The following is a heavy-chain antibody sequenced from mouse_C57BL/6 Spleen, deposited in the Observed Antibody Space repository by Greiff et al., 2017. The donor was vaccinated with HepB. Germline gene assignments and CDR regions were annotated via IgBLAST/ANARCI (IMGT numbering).Heavy chain of an antibody. CDR3: ARGGYWGDY. CDR1: GYTFTDYY. CDR2: INPNNGGT. V-gene: IGHV1-26*01. Sequence: EVKLQQSGPELVKPGASVKISCKASGYTFTDYYMNWVKQSNGKSLEWIGDINPNNGGTSYNQKFKGKATLTVDKSSSTAYMELRSLTSEDSAVYYCARGGYWGDYWGQGTTLTVSS. J-gene: IGHJ2*01. D-gene: IGHD4-1*01.